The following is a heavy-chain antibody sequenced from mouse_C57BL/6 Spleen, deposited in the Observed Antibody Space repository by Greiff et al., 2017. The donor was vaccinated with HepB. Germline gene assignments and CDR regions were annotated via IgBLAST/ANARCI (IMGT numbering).Heavy chain of an antibody. CDR3: ARYYDYDYYAMDY. CDR2: ISSGSSTI. D-gene: IGHD2-4*01. Sequence: EVHLVESGGGLVKPGGSLKLSCAASGFTFSDYGMHWVRQAPEKGLEWVAYISSGSSTIYYADTVKGRFTITRDNAKNTLFLTMTSLRSEDTAMYYCARYYDYDYYAMDYWGQGTSVTVSS. V-gene: IGHV5-17*01. J-gene: IGHJ4*01. CDR1: GFTFSDYG.